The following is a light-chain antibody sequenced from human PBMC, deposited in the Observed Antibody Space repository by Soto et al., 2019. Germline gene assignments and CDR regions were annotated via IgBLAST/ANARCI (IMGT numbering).Light chain of an antibody. V-gene: IGLV1-40*01. J-gene: IGLJ3*02. CDR1: SSNIGAGSD. Sequence: QLVLTPPPTVSVAPGPRVTISCTGSSSNIGAGSDVHLYQHLPGTAQKLLIDGTSNRPTGVPDRFSGSKSGTSASLAITGLQAEDEADYYCQSYDRSLSGLVFGGGTKLTVL. CDR2: GTS. CDR3: QSYDRSLSGLV.